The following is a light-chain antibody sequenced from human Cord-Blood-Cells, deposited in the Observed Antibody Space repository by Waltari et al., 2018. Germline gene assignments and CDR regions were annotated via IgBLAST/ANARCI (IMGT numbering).Light chain of an antibody. Sequence: QSALTQPASVSGSPGQSITISCTGTSSDVGSYNLFSWYQQHPGKAPKLMIYEGSKRSSVVSNRFSGSKSGNTSSLTISGLQAEDDADYYCCSYAGSSTYNYVFGTGTKVTVL. V-gene: IGLV2-23*01. CDR3: CSYAGSSTYNYV. CDR1: SSDVGSYNL. CDR2: EGS. J-gene: IGLJ1*01.